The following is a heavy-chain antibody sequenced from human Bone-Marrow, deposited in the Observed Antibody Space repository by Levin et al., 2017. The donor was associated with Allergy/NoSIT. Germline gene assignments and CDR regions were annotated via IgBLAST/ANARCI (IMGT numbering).Heavy chain of an antibody. D-gene: IGHD2-2*01. CDR1: GGSISGSDYC. Sequence: SETLSLTCAVSGGSISGSDYCWGWIRQSPGKGLEWIGTFCSSGSTYYNPSLKSRVTISIDTSKNHFSLRLSSVTAADTAVFYCARQEIDCTGASCYAPMFDPWGQGTLVSVSS. J-gene: IGHJ5*02. V-gene: IGHV4-39*01. CDR3: ARQEIDCTGASCYAPMFDP. CDR2: FCSSGST.